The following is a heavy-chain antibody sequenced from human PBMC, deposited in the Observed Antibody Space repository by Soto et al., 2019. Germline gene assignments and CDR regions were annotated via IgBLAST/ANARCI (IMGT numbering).Heavy chain of an antibody. Sequence: QVQLVESGGGLVKPGGSLRLSCAASGFTFSDYYMSWIRQAPGKGLEWVSYISSSSSYTNYADSVKGRFNISRDNAKNPLYLQMNSLRAEDTAVYYCARVGDNGYSSGWYAYWGQGTLVTVSS. CDR1: GFTFSDYY. V-gene: IGHV3-11*06. J-gene: IGHJ4*02. CDR2: ISSSSSYT. D-gene: IGHD6-19*01. CDR3: ARVGDNGYSSGWYAY.